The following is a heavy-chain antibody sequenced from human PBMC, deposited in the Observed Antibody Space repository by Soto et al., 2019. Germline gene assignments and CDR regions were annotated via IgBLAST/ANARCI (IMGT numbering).Heavy chain of an antibody. D-gene: IGHD3-16*01. Sequence: SETLSLTCAVSGGSISSGGYSWSWIRQPPGKGLEWIGYIYHSGSTYYNPSLKSRVTISVDRSKNQFSLKLSSVTAADTAVYYCAGVGGTVNKANDAFDIWGQGTMVTVSS. CDR3: AGVGGTVNKANDAFDI. CDR2: IYHSGST. J-gene: IGHJ3*02. V-gene: IGHV4-30-2*01. CDR1: GGSISSGGYS.